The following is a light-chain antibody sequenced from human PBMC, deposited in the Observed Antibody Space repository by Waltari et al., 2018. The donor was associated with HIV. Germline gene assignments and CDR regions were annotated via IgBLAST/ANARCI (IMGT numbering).Light chain of an antibody. J-gene: IGLJ3*02. V-gene: IGLV3-25*03. Sequence: SCELTQPPSVSLSPGNTARIPCPGDESQRQYASSYQQKPGQAPVLVIYKDSERPSGIAERFFGSSSGTTVTLTISGVQAEDEADYYCQSADSSGTPWVFGGGTKLTVL. CDR3: QSADSSGTPWV. CDR2: KDS. CDR1: ESQRQY.